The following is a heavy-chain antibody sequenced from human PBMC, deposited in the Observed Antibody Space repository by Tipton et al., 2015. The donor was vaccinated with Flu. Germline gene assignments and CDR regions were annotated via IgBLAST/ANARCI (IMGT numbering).Heavy chain of an antibody. CDR3: ARRVAGSGMAV. J-gene: IGHJ6*02. V-gene: IGHV4-61*02. CDR1: GASISIGAYY. Sequence: TLSLTCTVSGASISIGAYYWTWTRRPADKGLEWIGRIYTGGGTNYNPSLKSRVTIPIDTSKNQFSLGLSSVTAADTAVYYCARRVAGSGMAVWGQGTTVSVSS. CDR2: IYTGGGT. D-gene: IGHD3-10*01.